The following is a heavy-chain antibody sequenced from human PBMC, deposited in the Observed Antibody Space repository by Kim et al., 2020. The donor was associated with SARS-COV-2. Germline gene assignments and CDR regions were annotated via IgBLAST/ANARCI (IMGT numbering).Heavy chain of an antibody. CDR3: TRDPVLYYYDSSGPMGFDY. V-gene: IGHV3-49*04. CDR1: GFTFGDYA. Sequence: GGSLRLSCTASGFTFGDYAMSWVRQAPGKGLEWVGFIRSKAYGGTTEYAASVKGRFTISRDDSKSIAYLQMNSLKTEDTAVYYCTRDPVLYYYDSSGPMGFDYWGQGTLVTVSS. D-gene: IGHD3-22*01. CDR2: IRSKAYGGTT. J-gene: IGHJ4*02.